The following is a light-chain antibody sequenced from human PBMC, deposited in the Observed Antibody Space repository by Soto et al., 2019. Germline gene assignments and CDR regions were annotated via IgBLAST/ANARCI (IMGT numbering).Light chain of an antibody. CDR2: GAS. V-gene: IGKV3-20*01. CDR1: HSVSSAY. CDR3: AEYGGTIT. J-gene: IGKJ5*01. Sequence: EIVLTQSPGTLSLSPGEGTTLFCRASHSVSSAYLAWYQQKPGQAPRLLIYGASSRATGIPDRFSGGGSGSDFTLTISSLEAEDLAVYYGAEYGGTITFGRGTRLEIE.